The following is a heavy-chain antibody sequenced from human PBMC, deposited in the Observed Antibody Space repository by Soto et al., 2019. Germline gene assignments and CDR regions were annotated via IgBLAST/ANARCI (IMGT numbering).Heavy chain of an antibody. V-gene: IGHV5-10-1*03. J-gene: IGHJ3*02. Sequence: EVQLVQSGAEVKKPGESLRISCEGSGYPFLTYWITWVRQMPGKGLEWMGRIDPHDSYTTYGPSFQGHVSISIDKSIRTAYLRWSSLKASETAIYYCARHGFYGFDIWGRGTMVTVSS. CDR1: GYPFLTYW. CDR3: ARHGFYGFDI. CDR2: IDPHDSYT. D-gene: IGHD2-2*03.